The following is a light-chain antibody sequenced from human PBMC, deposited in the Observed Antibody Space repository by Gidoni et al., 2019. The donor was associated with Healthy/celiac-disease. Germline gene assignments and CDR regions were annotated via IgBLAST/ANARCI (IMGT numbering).Light chain of an antibody. J-gene: IGKJ4*01. CDR1: QGISNY. Sequence: MTHSPSSLSASVGDRFTITCRASQGISNYLDWYKQKPGKVPKLLIYAASTLQSGVPSRFSGSGSVTDFTLTISRLQPEDVATYYCQKYNSAPLTFGGGTKVEIK. V-gene: IGKV1-27*01. CDR2: AAS. CDR3: QKYNSAPLT.